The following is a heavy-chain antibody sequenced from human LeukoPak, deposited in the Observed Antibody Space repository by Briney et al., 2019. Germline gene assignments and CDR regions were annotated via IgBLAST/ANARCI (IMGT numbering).Heavy chain of an antibody. Sequence: SETLSLTCAVYGGSFSGYYWSWIREPPGKGLEWIGEINHSGSTNYNPSLKSRVTISVDTSKNQFSLKLSSVTAADTAVYYCARLYYYGMDVWGQGTTVTVS. J-gene: IGHJ6*02. CDR2: INHSGST. V-gene: IGHV4-34*01. CDR3: ARLYYYGMDV. CDR1: GGSFSGYY.